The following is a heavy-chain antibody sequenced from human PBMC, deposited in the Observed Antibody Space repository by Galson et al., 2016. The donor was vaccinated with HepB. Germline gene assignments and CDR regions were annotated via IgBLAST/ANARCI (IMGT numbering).Heavy chain of an antibody. CDR3: AREVWGMMEY. V-gene: IGHV4-59*01. CDR2: IYYSGST. J-gene: IGHJ4*02. D-gene: IGHD3-16*01. Sequence: SLTCTVSGGSISSYYWSWIRQPPGKGLEWIGYIYYSGSTNYNPSLKGRVTISVDTSKNQFSLKLSSVTAADTAVYYCAREVWGMMEYRGQGTLVTVSS. CDR1: GGSISSYY.